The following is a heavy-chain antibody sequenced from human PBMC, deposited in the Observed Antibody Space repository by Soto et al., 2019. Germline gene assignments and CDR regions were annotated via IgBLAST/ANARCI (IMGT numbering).Heavy chain of an antibody. Sequence: QAQLQESGPGLVKPSGTLALSCAVSSGSISSSNWWSWVRQPPGKGLEWIGEIHHRGSTNYNPPLKSRVTIEVDKSKTQIPLKMTSVTAADTAVYYWASQLMVRGNEAFDLWGQGTMVTVSS. V-gene: IGHV4-4*02. CDR1: SGSISSSNW. D-gene: IGHD3-10*01. CDR2: IHHRGST. J-gene: IGHJ3*01. CDR3: ASQLMVRGNEAFDL.